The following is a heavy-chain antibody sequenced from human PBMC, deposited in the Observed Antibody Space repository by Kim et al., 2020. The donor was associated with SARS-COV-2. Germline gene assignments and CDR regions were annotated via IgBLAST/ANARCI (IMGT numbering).Heavy chain of an antibody. Sequence: ASVKVSCKASGYTFTSYGISWVRQAPGQGLEWMGWISAYNGNTNYAQKLQGRVTMTTDTSTSTAYMELRSLRSDDTAVYYCASSGTTRDYYGMDVWGQGTTVTVSS. CDR2: ISAYNGNT. CDR1: GYTFTSYG. J-gene: IGHJ6*02. CDR3: ASSGTTRDYYGMDV. V-gene: IGHV1-18*01. D-gene: IGHD1-1*01.